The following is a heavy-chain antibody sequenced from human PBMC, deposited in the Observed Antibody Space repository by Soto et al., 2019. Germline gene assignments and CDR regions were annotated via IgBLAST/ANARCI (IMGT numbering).Heavy chain of an antibody. D-gene: IGHD2-15*01. Sequence: ASVKVSCKASGYTFTGYYMHWVRQAPGQGLEWMGWINPNSGGTNYAQKFQGWVTMTRDTSISTAYMELSRLRSDDTAVYYCARGTPNDIVVVVAATNDAFDIWGHGTMVTVSS. CDR3: ARGTPNDIVVVVAATNDAFDI. CDR2: INPNSGGT. J-gene: IGHJ3*02. CDR1: GYTFTGYY. V-gene: IGHV1-2*04.